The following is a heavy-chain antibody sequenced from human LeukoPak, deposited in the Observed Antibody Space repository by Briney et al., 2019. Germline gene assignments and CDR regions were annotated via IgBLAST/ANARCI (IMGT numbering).Heavy chain of an antibody. V-gene: IGHV3-74*01. CDR2: IDYDGSTT. D-gene: IGHD3-10*02. CDR3: AELGITMIGGV. J-gene: IGHJ6*04. Sequence: PGGSLRLSCAASGFTFSSYGMSWVRQAPGKGLVWVSRIDYDGSTTTYADSVKGRFTISRDNAKNSLYLQMNSLRAEDTAVYYCAELGITMIGGVWGKGTTVTISS. CDR1: GFTFSSYG.